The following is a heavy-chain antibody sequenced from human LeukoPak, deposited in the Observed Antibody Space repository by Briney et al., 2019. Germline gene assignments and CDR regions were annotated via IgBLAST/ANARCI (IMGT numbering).Heavy chain of an antibody. CDR2: IYYSGST. J-gene: IGHJ4*02. D-gene: IGHD3-22*01. CDR3: ARRCTYYDGSGWDYYFDY. Sequence: SETLSLTCTVSGGSISSSSYYWGWIRHPPGKGLEWIGTIYYSGSTYYNSSLKSRVTISVDTSKNQFSLSLRSVTAADTAVYYCARRCTYYDGSGWDYYFDYWGQGTLVTVSS. V-gene: IGHV4-39*01. CDR1: GGSISSSSYY.